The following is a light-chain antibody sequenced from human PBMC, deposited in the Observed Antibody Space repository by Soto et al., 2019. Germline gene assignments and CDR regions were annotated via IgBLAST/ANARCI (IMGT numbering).Light chain of an antibody. CDR2: EVN. J-gene: IGLJ1*01. CDR1: SSDVGSHNL. V-gene: IGLV2-14*02. CDR3: SSFTSSSTYV. Sequence: QSALTQPASVSGSPGQSITISCIGTSSDVGSHNLVSWYQQHPGKAPKLMIYEVNNRPSGVSNRFSGSKSGNTASLTISGLQAEDEADYYCSSFTSSSTYVFGAGTKVTVL.